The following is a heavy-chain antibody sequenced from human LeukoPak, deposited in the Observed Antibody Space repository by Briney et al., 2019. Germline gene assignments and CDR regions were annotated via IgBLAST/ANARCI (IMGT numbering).Heavy chain of an antibody. V-gene: IGHV1-69*04. D-gene: IGHD6-19*01. CDR1: GGTFSSYA. CDR3: ARDPHIAVTGIFDY. Sequence: ASVKVSCKASGGTFSSYAISWVRQAPGQGLEWMGRIIPILGIANYAQKFQGRVTITADKSTSTAYMELSSLRSEDTAVYYCARDPHIAVTGIFDYWGQGTLVTVSS. J-gene: IGHJ4*02. CDR2: IIPILGIA.